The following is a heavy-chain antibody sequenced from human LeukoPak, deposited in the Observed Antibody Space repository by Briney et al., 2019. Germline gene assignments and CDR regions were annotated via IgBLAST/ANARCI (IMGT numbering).Heavy chain of an antibody. J-gene: IGHJ4*02. V-gene: IGHV3-64*01. CDR3: ASGDYGGYYFDY. CDR2: ISSDGGST. CDR1: GFTFSSYA. D-gene: IGHD4/OR15-4a*01. Sequence: GGSLRLSCAASGFTFSSYAMHWVRQAPGKGLEYVSAISSDGGSTYYANSVKGRFTISRDNSKNTLYLQMGSLRAEDMAVYYCASGDYGGYYFDYWGQGTLVTVSS.